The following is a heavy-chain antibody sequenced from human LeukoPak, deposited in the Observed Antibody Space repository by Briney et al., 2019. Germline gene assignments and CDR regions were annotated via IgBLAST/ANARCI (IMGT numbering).Heavy chain of an antibody. J-gene: IGHJ4*02. CDR2: ISYDGSDK. D-gene: IGHD3-3*01. CDR1: GFTFSSYA. Sequence: GGSLRLSCAASGFTFSSYAMHWVRQAPGKGLEWVAVISYDGSDKYYADSVKGRFTISRDNSKNTLYLQMNSLRAEDTAVYYCARDSRGYYPGYFDYWAQGPLVTVSS. V-gene: IGHV3-30*04. CDR3: ARDSRGYYPGYFDY.